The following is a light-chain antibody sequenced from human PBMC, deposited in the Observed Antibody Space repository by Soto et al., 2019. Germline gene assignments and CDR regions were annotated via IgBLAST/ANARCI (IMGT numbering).Light chain of an antibody. Sequence: DMLMMQSSGTICVSTGDRATLFCRASQGVRSNLVWSHQTPAQAPRLFICGATMRTASIPARVSIRGCGTDFTLTISGLHSEDFAVYSCPQCDSWPPGTFGQGTKVDIK. CDR2: GAT. V-gene: IGKV3-15*01. CDR3: PQCDSWPPGT. CDR1: QGVRSN. J-gene: IGKJ1*01.